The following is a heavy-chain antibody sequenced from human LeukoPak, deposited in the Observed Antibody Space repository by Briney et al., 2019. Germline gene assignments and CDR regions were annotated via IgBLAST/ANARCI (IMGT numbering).Heavy chain of an antibody. CDR2: INWNGGST. Sequence: GGSLRLSCAASGFTFDDYGMSWVRQAPGKGLEWVSGINWNGGSTGYADSVKGRFTISRDNAKNSLYLQMNSLRAEDTAVYYCARVAYCAGDCHHMDSWGQGTLVTVSS. CDR3: ARVAYCAGDCHHMDS. D-gene: IGHD2-21*02. V-gene: IGHV3-20*04. J-gene: IGHJ4*02. CDR1: GFTFDDYG.